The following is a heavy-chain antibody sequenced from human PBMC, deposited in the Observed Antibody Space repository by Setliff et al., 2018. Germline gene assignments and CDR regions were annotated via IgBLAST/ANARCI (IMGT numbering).Heavy chain of an antibody. Sequence: GGSLRLSCAASGVTFSSYAMSWVRQAPGKGLEWVSVIYSGGSTYYADSVKGRFTISRDNSKNTLYRQMNSLRAEDTAVYYCARLAVVNFYGMDVWGQGTTVTVSS. V-gene: IGHV3-53*01. CDR3: ARLAVVNFYGMDV. CDR1: GVTFSSYA. D-gene: IGHD2-15*01. CDR2: IYSGGST. J-gene: IGHJ6*02.